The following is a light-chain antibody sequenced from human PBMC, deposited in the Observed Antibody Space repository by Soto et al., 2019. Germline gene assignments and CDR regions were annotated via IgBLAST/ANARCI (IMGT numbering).Light chain of an antibody. Sequence: IVMTQSPATVSVSPGERATLSCRASQSVSSKLAWYQQKPGQPPRLLIFDASARATGVPDRFSGRGSGTEFILTISRLQSEDFAVYYCQQYNDWPLTFGQGTKVDIK. V-gene: IGKV3-15*01. CDR2: DAS. CDR1: QSVSSK. J-gene: IGKJ1*01. CDR3: QQYNDWPLT.